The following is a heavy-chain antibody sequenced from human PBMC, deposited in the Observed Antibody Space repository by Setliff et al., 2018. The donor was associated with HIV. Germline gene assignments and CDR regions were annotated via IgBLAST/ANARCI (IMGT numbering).Heavy chain of an antibody. CDR3: ARPRLNYYYGSGSYRQDFGI. CDR1: GYNFTSYW. V-gene: IGHV5-51*01. D-gene: IGHD3-10*01. Sequence: GESLKISCNGSGYNFTSYWIGWVRPMHGKGLEWMGIIYPCDADTRYSPSSQGQVTISADKSISTAYLQWSSLKASDTAMYSCARPRLNYYYGSGSYRQDFGIWGQGTMVTVSS. J-gene: IGHJ3*02. CDR2: IYPCDADT.